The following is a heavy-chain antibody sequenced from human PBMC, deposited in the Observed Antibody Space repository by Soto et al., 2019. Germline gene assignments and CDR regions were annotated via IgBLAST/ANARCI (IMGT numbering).Heavy chain of an antibody. CDR1: GFSLNTSGVG. J-gene: IGHJ3*02. CDR2: IYWDDDK. Sequence: QITLKESGPTLVKPTQTLTLTCAFSGFSLNTSGVGVGWIRQPPGKALEWLALIYWDDDKRYMPSLKRRLTITKDTSKNQVVLIMTNVDPVDTATYYCAHCYDYVWGTYRSADGFDIWGQGTRVTVSS. D-gene: IGHD3-16*02. CDR3: AHCYDYVWGTYRSADGFDI. V-gene: IGHV2-5*02.